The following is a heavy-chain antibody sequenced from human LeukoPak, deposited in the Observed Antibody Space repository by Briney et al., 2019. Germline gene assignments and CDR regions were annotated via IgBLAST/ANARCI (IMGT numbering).Heavy chain of an antibody. D-gene: IGHD3-3*01. Sequence: GASVKLSCKASGYTFNDYDMHWVRQAPGQGLGWMGWINPKTGGTYYTQKFQGRVTMTRDTSISTVYMELSGLTSDDTALYYCGRKNNFFDYWGQGTLVTVSS. CDR1: GYTFNDYD. CDR2: INPKTGGT. CDR3: GRKNNFFDY. J-gene: IGHJ4*02. V-gene: IGHV1-2*02.